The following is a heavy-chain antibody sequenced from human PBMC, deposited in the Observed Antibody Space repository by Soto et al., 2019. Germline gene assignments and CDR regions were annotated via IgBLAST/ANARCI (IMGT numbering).Heavy chain of an antibody. D-gene: IGHD3-10*01. CDR1: GGSVSSGSYY. CDR3: ARDRSLGGSGLNGPLHYYDGMDV. Sequence: QVQLQESGPGLVKPSETLSLTCTVSGGSVSSGSYYWSWIRQPPGKGLEWIGYIYYSGSTNYNPPLKSRVTISVDTSKNQFSLKLSSVTAADTDVYYCARDRSLGGSGLNGPLHYYDGMDVWGQGTTVTVSS. J-gene: IGHJ6*02. CDR2: IYYSGST. V-gene: IGHV4-61*01.